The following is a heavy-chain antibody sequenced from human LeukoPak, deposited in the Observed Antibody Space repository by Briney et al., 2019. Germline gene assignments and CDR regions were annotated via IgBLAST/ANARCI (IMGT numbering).Heavy chain of an antibody. CDR1: GFTFITYW. Sequence: GGSLRLSCAASGFTFITYWMHWVRQAPGKGLVWVSSINSDGSNTTYADSVKGRFTISRDNAKNKVYLQMNSLRAEDTAVYYCARAFGSGSQVINYFDFWGQGTLVTVSS. J-gene: IGHJ4*02. V-gene: IGHV3-74*01. D-gene: IGHD3-10*01. CDR2: INSDGSNT. CDR3: ARAFGSGSQVINYFDF.